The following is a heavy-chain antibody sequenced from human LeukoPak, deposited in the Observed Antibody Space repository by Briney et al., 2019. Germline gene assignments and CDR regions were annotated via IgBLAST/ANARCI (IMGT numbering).Heavy chain of an antibody. CDR2: ISAYNGNT. D-gene: IGHD5-18*01. J-gene: IGHJ4*02. CDR3: ARDPPTAMDFDY. V-gene: IGHV1-18*01. Sequence: ASVKVSCKASGYAFASYGISWVRQAPGQGLEWMGWISAYNGNTNYAQKLQGRVTMTTDTSTSTAYMELRSLRSDDTAVYYCARDPPTAMDFDYWGQGTLVTVSS. CDR1: GYAFASYG.